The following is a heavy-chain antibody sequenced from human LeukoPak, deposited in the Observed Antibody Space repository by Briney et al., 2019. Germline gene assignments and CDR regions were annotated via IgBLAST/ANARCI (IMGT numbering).Heavy chain of an antibody. J-gene: IGHJ4*02. CDR1: GFTFDDYA. CDR3: AKGRIAVAGPYFDY. V-gene: IGHV3-9*01. CDR2: ISWNSGSI. D-gene: IGHD6-19*01. Sequence: PGGSVRLSCAASGFTFDDYAMHWVRQAPGKGLEWVSGISWNSGSIGYADSVKGRFTISRDNAKNSLYLQMNSLRAEDTALYYCAKGRIAVAGPYFDYWGQGTLVTVSS.